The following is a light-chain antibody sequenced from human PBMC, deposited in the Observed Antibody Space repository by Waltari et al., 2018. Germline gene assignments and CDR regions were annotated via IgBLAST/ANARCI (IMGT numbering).Light chain of an antibody. Sequence: DIQMTQSPSSVSASVGDRVTITCRASQNIDTWLTWYQQIPGRAPKPLIFTTLRLQSGVPSRFSGSGSGTDFTLTISSLQPEDFATYYCQQSYSTPPTFGGGTKVEIK. CDR3: QQSYSTPPT. CDR2: TTL. V-gene: IGKV1-39*01. J-gene: IGKJ4*01. CDR1: QNIDTW.